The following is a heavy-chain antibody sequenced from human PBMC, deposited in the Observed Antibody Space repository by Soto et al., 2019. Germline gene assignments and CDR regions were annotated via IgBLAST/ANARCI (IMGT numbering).Heavy chain of an antibody. J-gene: IGHJ3*02. D-gene: IGHD3-22*01. CDR3: ARDQVERYYDSSGYPNDAFDI. V-gene: IGHV1-69*13. Sequence: ASVKVSCKASGGTFSSYAISWVRQAPGQGLEWMGGIIPIFGTANYAQKFQGRVTITADESTSTAYTELSSLRSEDTAVYYCARDQVERYYDSSGYPNDAFDIWGQGTMVTVSS. CDR1: GGTFSSYA. CDR2: IIPIFGTA.